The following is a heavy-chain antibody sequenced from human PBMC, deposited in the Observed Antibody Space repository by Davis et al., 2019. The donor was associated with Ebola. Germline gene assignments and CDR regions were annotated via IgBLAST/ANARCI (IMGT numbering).Heavy chain of an antibody. CDR2: IKYDGSDK. CDR1: GFTFGDYW. CDR3: AKDSGWQMSP. Sequence: PGGSLTLSCAASGFTFGDYWMTWVRQAPGQGLEWVGKIKYDGSDKYYVDSVKGRFTISRDNAKNSLYLQMNSLTVEDTAIYYCAKDSGWQMSPWGQGTLVIVSS. J-gene: IGHJ5*02. D-gene: IGHD6-19*01. V-gene: IGHV3-7*01.